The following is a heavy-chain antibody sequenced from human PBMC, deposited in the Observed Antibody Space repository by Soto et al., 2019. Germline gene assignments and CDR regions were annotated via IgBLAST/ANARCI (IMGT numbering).Heavy chain of an antibody. D-gene: IGHD6-19*01. CDR1: GYTFTSYG. J-gene: IGHJ5*02. Sequence: ASVKVSCKASGYTFTSYGISWVRQAPGQGLEWMGWISAYNGNTNYAQKLQGRVTMTTDTSTSTAYMELRSLRSDDTAVYYCARAPTGVGSGWDDWFDPWGQGTLVTVSS. CDR3: ARAPTGVGSGWDDWFDP. V-gene: IGHV1-18*01. CDR2: ISAYNGNT.